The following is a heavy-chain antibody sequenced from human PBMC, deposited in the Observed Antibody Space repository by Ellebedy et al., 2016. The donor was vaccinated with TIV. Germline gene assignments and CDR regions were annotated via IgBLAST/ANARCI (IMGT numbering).Heavy chain of an antibody. V-gene: IGHV4-59*01. J-gene: IGHJ6*02. Sequence: MPSETLSLTCTVSGGSISIYYWSWIRQPPGKGLEWIGHIHHSGSTNYNPSLKRRVTISVDTSKNQFSLKLSSVTAADTAVYYCARGYCSGGNCYNGMDVWGQGTTVTVSS. CDR2: IHHSGST. D-gene: IGHD2-15*01. CDR1: GGSISIYY. CDR3: ARGYCSGGNCYNGMDV.